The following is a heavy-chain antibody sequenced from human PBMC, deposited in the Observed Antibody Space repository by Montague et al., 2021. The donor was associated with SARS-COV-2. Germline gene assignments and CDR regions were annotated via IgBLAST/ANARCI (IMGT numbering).Heavy chain of an antibody. V-gene: IGHV4-34*01. Sequence: SETLSLTSAVYGGSFSGYYWSWIRQPPGKGLEWIGEINHSGSTNYNPSLKSRVTISVDTSKNQFSLKLCSVTAADTAVYYCARGSTVTHYWGQGTLVTVSS. CDR2: INHSGST. J-gene: IGHJ4*02. CDR1: GGSFSGYY. D-gene: IGHD4-17*01. CDR3: ARGSTVTHY.